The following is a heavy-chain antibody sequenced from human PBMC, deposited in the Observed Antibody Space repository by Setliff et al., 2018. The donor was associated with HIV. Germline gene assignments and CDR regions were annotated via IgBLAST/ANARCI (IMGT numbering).Heavy chain of an antibody. J-gene: IGHJ6*03. D-gene: IGHD3-10*01. CDR3: AREGGMVRGALYYYYYYYMDV. V-gene: IGHV3-20*04. CDR2: INWNGGGT. CDR1: GFTFDDYG. Sequence: PGESLKISCAASGFTFDDYGMTWVRQAPGKGLEWVSGINWNGGGTGYADSVKGRFTISRDNTKNSLYLQMNSLRAEDTALYYCAREGGMVRGALYYYYYYYMDVWGKGTTVTVSS.